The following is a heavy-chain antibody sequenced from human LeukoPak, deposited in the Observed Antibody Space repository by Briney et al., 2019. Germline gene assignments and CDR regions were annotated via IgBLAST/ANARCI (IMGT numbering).Heavy chain of an antibody. Sequence: GGSLRLSCAASGFTFSSYGMYWVRQAPGKGLECVAFIRFDGTNKYYADSVKGRFTISRDNSKNTLYLQMNSLRAEDTAVYYCAKDGLAAAVYYFDYWGQGTLVTVSS. V-gene: IGHV3-30*02. CDR1: GFTFSSYG. D-gene: IGHD6-13*01. CDR2: IRFDGTNK. CDR3: AKDGLAAAVYYFDY. J-gene: IGHJ4*02.